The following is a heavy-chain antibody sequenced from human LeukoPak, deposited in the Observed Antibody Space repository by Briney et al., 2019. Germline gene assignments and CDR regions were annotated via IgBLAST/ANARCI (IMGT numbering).Heavy chain of an antibody. CDR3: AKFCGGDCYSFDY. J-gene: IGHJ4*02. V-gene: IGHV3-30*18. D-gene: IGHD2-21*01. Sequence: PGGSLRLSCAASGFTFSSYGMHWVRQAPGKGLEGVAVISYDGSNKYYADSVKGRFTISRDNSKNTLYLQMNSLRAEDTAVYYCAKFCGGDCYSFDYWGQGTLVTVSS. CDR2: ISYDGSNK. CDR1: GFTFSSYG.